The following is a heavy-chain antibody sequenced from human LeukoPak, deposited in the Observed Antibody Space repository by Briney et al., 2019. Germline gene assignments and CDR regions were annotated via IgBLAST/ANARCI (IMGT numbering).Heavy chain of an antibody. CDR2: VYSGGNT. Sequence: GGPLRLSCAASGFIVSNNYMHWVRQSPGKGLEWVSIVYSGGNTYYADSVKGRFTISRDNSNNAVYLQMNSLRAEDTGVYYCARTLAGTGNYFDYWGRGTLVTVSS. V-gene: IGHV3-53*01. D-gene: IGHD6-19*01. CDR1: GFIVSNNY. CDR3: ARTLAGTGNYFDY. J-gene: IGHJ4*02.